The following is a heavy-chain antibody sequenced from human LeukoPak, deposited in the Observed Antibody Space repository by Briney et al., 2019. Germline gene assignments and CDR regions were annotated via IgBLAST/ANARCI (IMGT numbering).Heavy chain of an antibody. CDR1: GYTFTVYN. D-gene: IGHD5-24*01. J-gene: IGHJ4*02. CDR2: INTNSGGT. Sequence: ASVKVSCKASGYTFTVYNMHWVRQAPEQGLEWMGWINTNSGGTNYAQKLQGRVTMSRDTSISTAYMELSRLRSDDTAVYYCARVVVRDANNYKDYWGQGTLVTVSS. CDR3: ARVVVRDANNYKDY. V-gene: IGHV1-2*02.